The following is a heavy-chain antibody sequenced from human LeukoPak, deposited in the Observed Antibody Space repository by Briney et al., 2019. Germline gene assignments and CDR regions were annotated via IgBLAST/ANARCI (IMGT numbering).Heavy chain of an antibody. D-gene: IGHD3-10*01. CDR2: ISSSSSYI. Sequence: GGSLRLSCAASGFTFSSYAMSWVRQAPGKGLEWVSAISSSSSYIYYAGSVKGRFTISRDNAKNSLFLQMNSLRAEDTAVYYCARDSFVLLDYWGQGILVTVSS. V-gene: IGHV3-21*01. CDR1: GFTFSSYA. CDR3: ARDSFVLLDY. J-gene: IGHJ4*02.